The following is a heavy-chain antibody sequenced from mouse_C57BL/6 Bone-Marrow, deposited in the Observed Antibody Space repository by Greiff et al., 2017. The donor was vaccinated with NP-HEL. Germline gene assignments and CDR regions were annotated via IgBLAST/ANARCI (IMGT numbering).Heavy chain of an antibody. J-gene: IGHJ3*01. Sequence: EVQLQESGAELVRPGASVKLSCTASGFNIKDDYMHWVKQRPEQGLEWIGWIDPENGDTEYASKFQGKATITADTSSNTAYLQLSSLTSEDTAVYYCTSYGYGGFAYWGQGTLVTVSA. D-gene: IGHD2-2*01. CDR1: GFNIKDDY. CDR2: IDPENGDT. CDR3: TSYGYGGFAY. V-gene: IGHV14-4*01.